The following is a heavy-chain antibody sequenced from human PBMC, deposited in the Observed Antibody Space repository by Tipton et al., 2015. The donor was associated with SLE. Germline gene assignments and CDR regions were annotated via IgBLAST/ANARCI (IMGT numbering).Heavy chain of an antibody. Sequence: SLRLSCAASGFTFSSYAMSWVRQAPGKGLEWVSVIYSGGSTYYADSVKGRFTISRDNSKNTLYLQMNSLRAEDTAVYYCAKKGGKGIAVGWDYWGQGTLVTVSS. CDR3: AKKGGKGIAVGWDY. V-gene: IGHV3-23*03. J-gene: IGHJ4*02. CDR2: IYSGGST. CDR1: GFTFSSYA. D-gene: IGHD6-19*01.